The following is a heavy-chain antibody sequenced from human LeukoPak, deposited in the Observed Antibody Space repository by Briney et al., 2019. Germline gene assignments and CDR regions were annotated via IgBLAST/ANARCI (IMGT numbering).Heavy chain of an antibody. CDR2: IHYSGST. D-gene: IGHD5-18*01. CDR1: GVSISSYY. V-gene: IGHV4-59*01. Sequence: PSETLSLTCTVSGVSISSYYWSWIRQPPGKGLEWIGYIHYSGSTNYNPSLKSRVTISVDTSKNQFALKLSSVTAADTAVYHCARTTEGGYTYGYFYYYNMDVWGKGTTVTISS. CDR3: ARTTEGGYTYGYFYYYNMDV. J-gene: IGHJ6*03.